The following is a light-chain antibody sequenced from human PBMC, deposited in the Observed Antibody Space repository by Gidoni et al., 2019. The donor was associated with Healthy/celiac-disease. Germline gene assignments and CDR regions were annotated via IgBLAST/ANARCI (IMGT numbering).Light chain of an antibody. CDR2: DAS. CDR3: QQYDNLPIT. Sequence: DIQMTQSPSSLSTSVGDRVTITCQASQDISNYLNWYQQKLGKAPKLLIYDASNVETGVPSRFSGSGSGTDFTFTISSLQPEDIATYYCQQYDNLPITFXXXTRLEIK. CDR1: QDISNY. V-gene: IGKV1-33*01. J-gene: IGKJ5*01.